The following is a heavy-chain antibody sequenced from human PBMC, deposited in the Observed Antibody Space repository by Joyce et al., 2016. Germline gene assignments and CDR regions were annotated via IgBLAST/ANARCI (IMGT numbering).Heavy chain of an antibody. CDR1: GGSFNRYT. V-gene: IGHV1-69*01. D-gene: IGHD1-7*01. J-gene: IGHJ4*02. Sequence: QVQLVESGAEVKKPGSSVKVSCKASGGSFNRYTINWVRQAPGQGLEWMGGINPLSGTSNYAQKFQGRVTITADGLKSTFYMELFSLRSDDTAVYFCAGGGGAPGTAARLDYWGQGTLVIVSS. CDR3: AGGGGAPGTAARLDY. CDR2: INPLSGTS.